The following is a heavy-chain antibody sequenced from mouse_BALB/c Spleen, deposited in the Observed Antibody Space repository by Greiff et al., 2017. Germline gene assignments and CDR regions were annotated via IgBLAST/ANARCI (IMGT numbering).Heavy chain of an antibody. J-gene: IGHJ3*01. CDR1: GYTFTSYW. Sequence: QVQLQQSGAELAKPGASVKMSCKASGYTFTSYWMHWVKQRPGQGLEWIGYINPSTGYTEYNQKFKDKATLTADKSSSTAYMQLSSLTSEDSAVYYCARGGNYKPWFAYWGQGTLVTVSA. CDR3: ARGGNYKPWFAY. V-gene: IGHV1-7*01. CDR2: INPSTGYT. D-gene: IGHD2-12*01.